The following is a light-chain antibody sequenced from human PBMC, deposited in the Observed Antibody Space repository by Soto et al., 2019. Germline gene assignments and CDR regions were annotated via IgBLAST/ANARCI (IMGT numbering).Light chain of an antibody. Sequence: EIVMPQSPATLSVSPGERATLSCRASQSVSSNLAWYQQKPGQAPRLLIYGASTRATGIPARFSGSGSGTEFTLTISSLQSEDFAVYYCQQYNNLPLTFGGGTKVDIK. V-gene: IGKV3-15*01. CDR1: QSVSSN. CDR2: GAS. J-gene: IGKJ4*01. CDR3: QQYNNLPLT.